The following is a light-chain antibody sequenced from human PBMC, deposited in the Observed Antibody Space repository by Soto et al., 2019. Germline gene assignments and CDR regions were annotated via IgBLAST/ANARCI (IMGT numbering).Light chain of an antibody. Sequence: ENVLTQSPGTLSLSPGERATLSCRASQNVNRNFLAWFQHKPGQAPRLLISGASNRATGIPDRFSGSGSGKDFILTISRLEPEDLAVYFCHQYDTTPWTFGQGTKVEIK. V-gene: IGKV3-20*01. CDR2: GAS. CDR1: QNVNRNF. J-gene: IGKJ1*01. CDR3: HQYDTTPWT.